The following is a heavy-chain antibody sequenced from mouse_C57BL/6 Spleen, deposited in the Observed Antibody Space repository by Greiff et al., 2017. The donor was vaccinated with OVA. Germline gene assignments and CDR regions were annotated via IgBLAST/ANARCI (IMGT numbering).Heavy chain of an antibody. V-gene: IGHV2-9-1*01. CDR1: GFSLTSYA. Sequence: VMLVESGPGLVAPSQSLSITCTVSGFSLTSYAISWVRQPPGKGLEWLGVIWTGGGTNYNSALKSRLSISKDNSKSQVFLKMNSLQTDDTARYYCATITTVVPWYFDVWGTGTTVTVSS. D-gene: IGHD1-1*01. CDR2: IWTGGGT. CDR3: ATITTVVPWYFDV. J-gene: IGHJ1*03.